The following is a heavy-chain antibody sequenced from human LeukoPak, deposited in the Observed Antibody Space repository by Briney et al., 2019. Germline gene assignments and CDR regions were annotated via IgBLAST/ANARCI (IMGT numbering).Heavy chain of an antibody. CDR1: GFTLSNYD. V-gene: IGHV3-21*06. D-gene: IGHD2-2*01. CDR2: ISTGSRYI. J-gene: IGHJ5*02. CDR3: ARADCSSSTCYLRRSWFDH. Sequence: GGSLRLSCAASGFTLSNYDMNWVRQAPGKGLEWVSSISTGSRYIYYTDSLRGRFTISRDDAKNTLYLQMNSLRAEDTAVYYCARADCSSSTCYLRRSWFDHWGQGTLVTVSS.